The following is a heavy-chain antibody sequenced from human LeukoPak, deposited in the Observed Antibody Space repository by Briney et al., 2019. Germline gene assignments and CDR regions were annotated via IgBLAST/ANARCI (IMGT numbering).Heavy chain of an antibody. D-gene: IGHD2-2*01. CDR2: INPNSGGT. J-gene: IGHJ6*03. CDR1: GYTFTGYY. Sequence: ASVKVSCKASGYTFTGYYMHWVRQAPGQGLEWMGRINPNSGGTNYAQKFQGRVTMTRDTSISTAYMELSRLRSDDTAVYYCARGGYQLLLDYYYYMDVWGKGTTVTVSS. CDR3: ARGGYQLLLDYYYYMDV. V-gene: IGHV1-2*06.